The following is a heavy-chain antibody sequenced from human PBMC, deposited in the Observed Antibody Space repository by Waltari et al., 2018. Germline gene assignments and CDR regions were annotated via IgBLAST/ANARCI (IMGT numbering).Heavy chain of an antibody. V-gene: IGHV3-11*01. CDR2: VSGGCTTV. J-gene: IGHJ4*02. CDR1: GFTFSDHN. CDR3: AGDDYRYSGQVL. Sequence: QVRLLESGGGLVKHGGSLRLTCAASGFTFSDHNMSWLRQTPVMWLVVLSYVSGGCTTVSFAAAEETRFPIPRDEAKSSLLLQMNGPTAEATVIYYCAGDDYRYSGQVLWGQGTLV. D-gene: IGHD4-4*01.